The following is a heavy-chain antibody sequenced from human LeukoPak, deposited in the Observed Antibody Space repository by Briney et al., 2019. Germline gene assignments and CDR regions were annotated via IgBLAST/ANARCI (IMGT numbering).Heavy chain of an antibody. CDR3: AHRHDVRGVVVTFHS. D-gene: IGHD3-10*02. CDR1: GFSLSTNGVG. CDR2: TSWHDGD. J-gene: IGHJ4*02. Sequence: SGPTLMKPTQTLTLTCTFTGFSLSTNGVGMAWFRQPPANALASLAPTSWHDGDRYSPSLTSTLTITTDTSENQVVLTMTNMDPVDKATYYRAHRHDVRGVVVTFHSWRQGTQVTVSS. V-gene: IGHV2-5*01.